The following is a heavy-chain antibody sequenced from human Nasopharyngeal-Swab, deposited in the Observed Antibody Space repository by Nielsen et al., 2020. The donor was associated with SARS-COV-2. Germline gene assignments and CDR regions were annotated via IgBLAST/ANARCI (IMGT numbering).Heavy chain of an antibody. J-gene: IGHJ3*02. CDR2: IIPILGLA. D-gene: IGHD4-17*01. CDR3: ARDGDDYGDKNAFDI. Sequence: PVKVSCKASGDTFSNHAISWVRQAPGQGLEWMGRIIPILGLANYAQKFQGRVTITADKSTGTAYLELSSLRSEDTAVFYCARDGDDYGDKNAFDIWGPGTLVAVSS. CDR1: GDTFSNHA. V-gene: IGHV1-69*04.